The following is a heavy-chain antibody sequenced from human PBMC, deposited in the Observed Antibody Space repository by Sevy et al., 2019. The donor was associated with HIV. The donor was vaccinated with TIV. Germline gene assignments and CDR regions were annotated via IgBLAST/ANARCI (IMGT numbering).Heavy chain of an antibody. CDR2: IKQDGSEK. D-gene: IGHD3-22*01. Sequence: GGSLRLSCAASGFGFSSYWMSWVRQAPGKGLEWVGNIKQDGSEKNYVDSVKGRFTISRDNAKNSLYLEMNSLRAEDTAVYYCARDRRTYYYDNSGYADYWGQGTLVTVSS. CDR1: GFGFSSYW. V-gene: IGHV3-7*01. J-gene: IGHJ4*02. CDR3: ARDRRTYYYDNSGYADY.